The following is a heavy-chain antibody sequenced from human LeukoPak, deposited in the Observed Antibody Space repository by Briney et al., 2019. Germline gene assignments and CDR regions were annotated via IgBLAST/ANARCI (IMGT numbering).Heavy chain of an antibody. V-gene: IGHV4-59*01. CDR3: ARDAYSNSYFDS. CDR2: IYYSGTT. Sequence: PSETLSLTCSVSGGSIRGYYWSWIRQPPGKGLEWIGYIYYSGTTNYNPSLKSRVTMSVDTSKNQFSLKLNSVTAADTAVYYCARDAYSNSYFDSWGQGTLVTVPS. J-gene: IGHJ4*02. CDR1: GGSIRGYY. D-gene: IGHD6-6*01.